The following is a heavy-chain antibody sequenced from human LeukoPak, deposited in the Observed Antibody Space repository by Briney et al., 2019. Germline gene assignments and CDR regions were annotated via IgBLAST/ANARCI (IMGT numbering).Heavy chain of an antibody. D-gene: IGHD3-16*01. V-gene: IGHV4-34*01. CDR3: SSGNYYVWGSCPYGFDP. Sequence: SETLSLTCAVYGGSFSGYYWSWIRQPPGKWLEWIGEINHSGSTNYNPSLKSRVTISVDTSKNQFSLKLSSVTATDTAVYYCSSGNYYVWGSCPYGFDPWGQGTLVTVYS. J-gene: IGHJ5*02. CDR2: INHSGST. CDR1: GGSFSGYY.